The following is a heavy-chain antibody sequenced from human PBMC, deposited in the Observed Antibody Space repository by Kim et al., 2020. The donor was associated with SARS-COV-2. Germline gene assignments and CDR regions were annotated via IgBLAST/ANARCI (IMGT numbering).Heavy chain of an antibody. D-gene: IGHD1-26*01. V-gene: IGHV3-9*01. J-gene: IGHJ4*02. Sequence: GGSLRLSCAASGFTFDDYAMHWVRQAPGKGLEWVSGISWNSGSKGYADSVKGRFTISRDDAKKSLYLQMNNLTPEDTALYYCAKDSERENYFDSWCQGTL. CDR1: GFTFDDYA. CDR2: ISWNSGSK. CDR3: AKDSERENYFDS.